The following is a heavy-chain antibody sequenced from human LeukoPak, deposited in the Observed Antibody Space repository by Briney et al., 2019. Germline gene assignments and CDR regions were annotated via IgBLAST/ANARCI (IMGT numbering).Heavy chain of an antibody. Sequence: PGGSLRLSCAASGFTFSSYGMHWVRQAPGKGLEWVAVIWSDGSSKHYADSVKGRFTISRDNSKNTLYLQMSSLRAEDTALYYCARGQPPSYYDMDVWRQGTTVTVSS. CDR2: IWSDGSSK. CDR3: ARGQPPSYYDMDV. D-gene: IGHD6-13*01. CDR1: GFTFSSYG. J-gene: IGHJ6*02. V-gene: IGHV3-33*01.